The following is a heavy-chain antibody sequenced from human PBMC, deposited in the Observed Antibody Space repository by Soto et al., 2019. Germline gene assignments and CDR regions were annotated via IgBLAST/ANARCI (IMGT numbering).Heavy chain of an antibody. CDR3: ARAAGSFCRGGSCYSREDYYYGMDV. V-gene: IGHV3-11*06. J-gene: IGHJ6*02. CDR1: GFTFSDYY. D-gene: IGHD2-15*01. CDR2: ISVSSSYT. Sequence: GSLRLSCAASGFTFSDYYMTWIRQAPGKGLEWVSYISVSSSYTNYADSVKGRFTVSRDNAKNSLYLQMNSLRAEDTAVYYCARAAGSFCRGGSCYSREDYYYGMDVWGQGTTVTVSS.